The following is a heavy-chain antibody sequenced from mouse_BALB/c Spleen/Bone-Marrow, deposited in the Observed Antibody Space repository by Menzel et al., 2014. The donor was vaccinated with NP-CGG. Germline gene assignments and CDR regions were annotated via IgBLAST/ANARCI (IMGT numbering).Heavy chain of an antibody. CDR2: INPESSTI. J-gene: IGHJ2*01. Sequence: DVMLVESGGGLVQPGGSPKLSCTASGFDFSRYWMSWVRQAPGKGLQWIGEINPESSTINYTPSLKDKFIISRDNAKNTLYLQMSKVRSEDTALYYCTRLTYYGLSDYWGQGTTLTVSS. CDR1: GFDFSRYW. D-gene: IGHD1-2*01. CDR3: TRLTYYGLSDY. V-gene: IGHV4-1*02.